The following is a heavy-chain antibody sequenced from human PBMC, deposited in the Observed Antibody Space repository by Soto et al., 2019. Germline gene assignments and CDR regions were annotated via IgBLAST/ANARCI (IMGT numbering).Heavy chain of an antibody. V-gene: IGHV3-23*01. CDR3: ARKVLGSTSRPDWWYFDL. CDR2: ISGGGDRT. D-gene: IGHD2-2*01. CDR1: GFTFINYA. Sequence: EVQLLESGGGLVQPGGSLRLSCVGSGFTFINYAMNWVRQTPGQGLEWVSTISGGGDRTFDADTVKGRFTISRDNSKNRVNLQMNSLRADDTAVYYCARKVLGSTSRPDWWYFDLWGRGTLVTVSS. J-gene: IGHJ2*01.